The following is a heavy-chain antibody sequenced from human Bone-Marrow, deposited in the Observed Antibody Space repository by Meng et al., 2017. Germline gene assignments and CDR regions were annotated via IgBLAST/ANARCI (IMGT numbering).Heavy chain of an antibody. J-gene: IGHJ4*02. CDR2: IDYSGGT. D-gene: IGHD3-3*01. Sequence: SETLSLTCTVSGGSISSYYWSWIRQPPGKGLQWIAYIDYSGGTKYNPSLRSRVTMSVNTSKNQFSLKLTAVAAADTALYYCAESSFDYVLWSGFLDNWGQGTLVTVSS. CDR1: GGSISSYY. V-gene: IGHV4-59*01. CDR3: AESSFDYVLWSGFLDN.